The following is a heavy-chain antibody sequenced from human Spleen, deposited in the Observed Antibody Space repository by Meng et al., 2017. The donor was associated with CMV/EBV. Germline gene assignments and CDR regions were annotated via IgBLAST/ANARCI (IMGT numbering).Heavy chain of an antibody. CDR3: ARAKGYCSSTSCRGYYYFDY. CDR2: ISYDGSNK. CDR1: GFTFSNYA. J-gene: IGHJ4*02. Sequence: SLKISCAAFGFTFSNYAMHWVRQAPGKGLEWVAVISYDGSNKYYADSVKGRFTISRDNSKNTLYLQMNSLRVEDTAVYYCARAKGYCSSTSCRGYYYFDYWGQGTLVTVSS. D-gene: IGHD2-2*01. V-gene: IGHV3-30*04.